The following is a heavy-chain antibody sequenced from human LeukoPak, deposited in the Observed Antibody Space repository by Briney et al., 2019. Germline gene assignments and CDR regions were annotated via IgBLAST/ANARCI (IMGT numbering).Heavy chain of an antibody. CDR1: GGTFSSYA. CDR3: ARPRYGDYHWYFDL. J-gene: IGHJ2*01. Sequence: SVKVSCKASGGTFSSYAISWVRQAPGQGLEWMGGIIPIFGTANYAQKFQGRVTITTAESTSTAYMELSSLRSEDTAVYYCARPRYGDYHWYFDLWGRGTLVTVSS. D-gene: IGHD4-17*01. CDR2: IIPIFGTA. V-gene: IGHV1-69*05.